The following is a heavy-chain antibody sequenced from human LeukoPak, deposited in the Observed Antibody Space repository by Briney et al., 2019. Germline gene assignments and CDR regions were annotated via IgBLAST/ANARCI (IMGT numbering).Heavy chain of an antibody. CDR2: IHHNGEIT. D-gene: IGHD1-26*01. CDR3: ARDMSGTYSFDY. CDR1: GFTLFWHV. J-gene: IGHJ4*02. V-gene: IGHV3-64D*06. Sequence: GGSLRLSCSASGFTLFWHVMHWVRQAPGKALEYVSFIHHNGEITSYADSVRGRFTVSRDNSKNTLFLKLSSLRVDDTAVYYCARDMSGTYSFDYWGQGTLVTVSS.